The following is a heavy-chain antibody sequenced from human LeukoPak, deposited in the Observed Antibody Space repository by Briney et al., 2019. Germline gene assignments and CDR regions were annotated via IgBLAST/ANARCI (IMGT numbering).Heavy chain of an antibody. CDR2: INPSGGST. D-gene: IGHD6-25*01. CDR1: GYTFTSYY. J-gene: IGHJ4*02. Sequence: ASVKVSCKASGYTFTSYYMHWVRQAPGQGLEWMGIINPSGGSTRYAQKFQGRITVTRDTSTSTVYMELSSLRSEDTAVYFCAREGAAEAKNFDYWGQGTLVIVSS. V-gene: IGHV1-46*01. CDR3: AREGAAEAKNFDY.